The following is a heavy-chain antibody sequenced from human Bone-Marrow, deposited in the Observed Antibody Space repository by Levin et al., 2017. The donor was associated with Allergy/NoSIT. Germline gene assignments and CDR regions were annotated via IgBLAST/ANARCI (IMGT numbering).Heavy chain of an antibody. CDR2: ITWNRGKK. CDR3: AKDISGDGSNFDH. Sequence: GGSLRLSCAVSGFNVDDYAMHWVRQAPGKGLECVSGITWNRGKKDYADSVMGRFTISRDSVKNSLYLEMNSLRGEDTALYYCAKDISGDGSNFDHWGQGTLVTVSS. J-gene: IGHJ4*02. CDR1: GFNVDDYA. D-gene: IGHD5-24*01. V-gene: IGHV3-9*01.